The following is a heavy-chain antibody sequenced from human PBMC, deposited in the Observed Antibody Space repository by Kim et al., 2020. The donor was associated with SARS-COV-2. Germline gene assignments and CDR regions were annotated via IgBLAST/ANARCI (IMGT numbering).Heavy chain of an antibody. CDR3: AKDPIFKASRQQQLKYNWFDP. J-gene: IGHJ5*02. CDR2: ISYDGSNK. V-gene: IGHV3-30*18. D-gene: IGHD6-13*01. Sequence: GGSLRLSCEASGFTFGYYGMHWVRQAPGKGLEWVALISYDGSNKYYTDSVKGRFTISRDNSKNTLFLQMNSLRNEDTAVYYCAKDPIFKASRQQQLKYNWFDPWGQGTLVTVSS. CDR1: GFTFGYYG.